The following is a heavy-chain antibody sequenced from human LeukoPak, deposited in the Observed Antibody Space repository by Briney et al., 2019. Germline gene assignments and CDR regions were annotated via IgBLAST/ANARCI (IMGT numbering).Heavy chain of an antibody. V-gene: IGHV3-7*01. Sequence: GGSLRLSCAASGFTFSTYAMHWVRQAPGKGLEWVANIKQDGSEKYYVDSVKGRFTISRDNAKNSLYLQMNSLRAEDTAVYYCARGSYYWYYFDYWGQGTLVTVSS. CDR3: ARGSYYWYYFDY. J-gene: IGHJ4*02. CDR1: GFTFSTYA. D-gene: IGHD2-8*01. CDR2: IKQDGSEK.